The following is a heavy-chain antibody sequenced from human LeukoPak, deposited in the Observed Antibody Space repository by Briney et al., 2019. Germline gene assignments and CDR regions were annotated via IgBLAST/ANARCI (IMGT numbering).Heavy chain of an antibody. CDR2: ISSSNSYI. J-gene: IGHJ4*02. D-gene: IGHD2-2*01. CDR3: ARDPPAEDIVVVGTAAGDY. CDR1: GFTFSSYS. Sequence: GGSLRLSCAASGFTFSSYSMNWVRQAPGKGLEWVSSISSSNSYIYYADSVKGRFTISRDNAKNSLYLQMNSLRAEDTAVYYCARDPPAEDIVVVGTAAGDYWGQGTLVTVSS. V-gene: IGHV3-21*01.